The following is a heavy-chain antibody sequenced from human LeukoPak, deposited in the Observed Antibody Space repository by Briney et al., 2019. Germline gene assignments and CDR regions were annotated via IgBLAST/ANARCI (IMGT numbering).Heavy chain of an antibody. Sequence: ASVRVSCKASGYTFTGYYMHWVRQAPGQGLEWMGWINPNSGGTNYAQRFQGRVTMTRDTSITTAYMELSRLRSDDTAVYYCASPWGRWFGELIWYFDLWGRGTLVTVYS. J-gene: IGHJ2*01. D-gene: IGHD3-10*01. CDR1: GYTFTGYY. CDR2: INPNSGGT. V-gene: IGHV1-2*02. CDR3: ASPWGRWFGELIWYFDL.